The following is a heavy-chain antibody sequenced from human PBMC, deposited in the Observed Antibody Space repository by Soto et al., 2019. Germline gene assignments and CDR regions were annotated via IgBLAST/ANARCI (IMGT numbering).Heavy chain of an antibody. CDR3: AADYGIYTAFDI. CDR1: GFTFDDYA. J-gene: IGHJ3*02. Sequence: EVQLVESGGGLVQPGRSLRLSCAASGFTFDDYAMHWVRQATGKGLEWVSGISWNSGSIGYADSVKGRFTISRDNAKNSLYLQMNSLRAEDTALYYCAADYGIYTAFDIWGQGTMVTVSS. D-gene: IGHD4-4*01. V-gene: IGHV3-9*01. CDR2: ISWNSGSI.